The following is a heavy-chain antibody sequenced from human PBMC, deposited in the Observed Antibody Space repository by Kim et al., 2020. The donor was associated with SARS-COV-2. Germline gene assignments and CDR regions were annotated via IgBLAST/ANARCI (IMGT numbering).Heavy chain of an antibody. J-gene: IGHJ1*01. D-gene: IGHD6-13*01. CDR2: ISGSGDST. Sequence: GGSLRLSCSASGFTFSSYAMSWVRQVPGKGLEWVSAISGSGDSTYYAESVKGRFTISRDNSKNTLYLQMNSLRAEDTAVYYCAKGPYSSSWYFFQHWGQGTLVTVSS. V-gene: IGHV3-23*01. CDR3: AKGPYSSSWYFFQH. CDR1: GFTFSSYA.